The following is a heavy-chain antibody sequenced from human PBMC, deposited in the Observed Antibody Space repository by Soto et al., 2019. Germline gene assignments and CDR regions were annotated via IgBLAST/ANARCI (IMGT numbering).Heavy chain of an antibody. CDR2: MNPNSGNT. Sequence: ASVKVSCKASGYTFTSYDINWVRQATGQGLEWMGWMNPNSGNTGYAQKFQGRVTMTRNTSISTAYMELSSLRSEDTAVYYCARLFCSSTSCYDGWFDPWGQGTLVTVSS. J-gene: IGHJ5*02. D-gene: IGHD2-2*01. CDR1: GYTFTSYD. V-gene: IGHV1-8*01. CDR3: ARLFCSSTSCYDGWFDP.